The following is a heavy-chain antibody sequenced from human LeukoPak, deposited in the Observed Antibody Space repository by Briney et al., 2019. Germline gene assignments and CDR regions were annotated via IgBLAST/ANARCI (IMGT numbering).Heavy chain of an antibody. CDR2: IRYDGSNK. V-gene: IGHV3-30*02. D-gene: IGHD2-2*01. CDR1: GFTFSSYG. CDR3: IVVPAAMWGRYGMDV. Sequence: PGGSLRLSCAASGFTFSSYGMHWVRQPPGKGLEWVAFIRYDGSNKYYADSVKGRFTTSRDNSKNTLYLQMNSLRAEDTAVYYCIVVPAAMWGRYGMDVWGQGTTVTVSS. J-gene: IGHJ6*02.